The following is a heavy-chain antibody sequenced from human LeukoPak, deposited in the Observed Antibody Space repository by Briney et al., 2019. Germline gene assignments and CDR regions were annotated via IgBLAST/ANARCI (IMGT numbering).Heavy chain of an antibody. CDR3: ARERGTFGGVIADY. CDR1: GYTFTGFY. D-gene: IGHD3-16*02. Sequence: ASVKVSCKASGYTFTGFYMHWVRQAPGQGLEWMGIINPSGGSTSYAQKFQGRVTMTRVTPTSTVYMELSSLRSEDTAVYYCARERGTFGGVIADYWGQGTLVTVSS. V-gene: IGHV1-46*01. CDR2: INPSGGST. J-gene: IGHJ4*02.